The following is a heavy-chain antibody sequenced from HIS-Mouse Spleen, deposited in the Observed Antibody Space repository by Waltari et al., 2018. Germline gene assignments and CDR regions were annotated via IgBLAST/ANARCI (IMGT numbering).Heavy chain of an antibody. J-gene: IGHJ4*02. CDR2: IYPGDSDT. V-gene: IGHV5-51*01. Sequence: QMPGKGLEWMGIIYPGDSDTRYSPSFQGQVTISADKSISTAYLQWSSLKASDTAMYYCARQLYGSGSYDYWGQGTLVTVSS. CDR3: ARQLYGSGSYDY. D-gene: IGHD3-10*01.